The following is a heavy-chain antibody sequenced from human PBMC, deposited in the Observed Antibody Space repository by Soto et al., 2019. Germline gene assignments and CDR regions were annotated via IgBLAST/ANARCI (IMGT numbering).Heavy chain of an antibody. CDR1: GGSISSGDYY. CDR2: IYYSGHT. J-gene: IGHJ4*02. D-gene: IGHD5-18*01. Sequence: QVQLQESGPGLVKPSQTLSLTCTVSGGSISSGDYYWSWIRQPPGKGLEWIGHIYYSGHTYYNPSLKNRVAISVDTSKNQFSLKRNSVTAADTAVYFCARTKDTAMANDYWGQGTLVTVSS. V-gene: IGHV4-30-4*01. CDR3: ARTKDTAMANDY.